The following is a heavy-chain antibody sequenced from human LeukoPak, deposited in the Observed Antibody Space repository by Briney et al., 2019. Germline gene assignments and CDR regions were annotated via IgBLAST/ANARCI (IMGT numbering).Heavy chain of an antibody. Sequence: SETLSLTCTVSGVSISRYYWSWVRQPPGKGLEWIGSVHYSGNTNYNPSLKSRVTISLDTSKNQFSLKLSYVTAADTAVYYCPRHDYNWKTFDYWGQGTLVTVSS. CDR2: VHYSGNT. D-gene: IGHD1-1*01. CDR3: PRHDYNWKTFDY. CDR1: GVSISRYY. V-gene: IGHV4-59*08. J-gene: IGHJ4*02.